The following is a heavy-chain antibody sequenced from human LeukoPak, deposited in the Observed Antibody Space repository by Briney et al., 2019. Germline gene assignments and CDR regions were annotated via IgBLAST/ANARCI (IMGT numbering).Heavy chain of an antibody. D-gene: IGHD1-26*01. CDR2: ISAYNGNT. CDR3: ARVSGSYYGDNWFDP. V-gene: IGHV1-18*01. CDR1: GYTFTSYG. Sequence: ASVKVSCKASGYTFTSYGISWVRQAPGQGLEWMGWISAYNGNTNYAQKLQGRVTMTTDTSTSTAYMELRSLRSDDTAVYYCARVSGSYYGDNWFDPWGQGTLVTVSS. J-gene: IGHJ5*02.